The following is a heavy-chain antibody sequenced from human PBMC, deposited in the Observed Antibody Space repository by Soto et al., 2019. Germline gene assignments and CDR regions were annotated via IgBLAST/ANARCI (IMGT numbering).Heavy chain of an antibody. CDR2: INHSGST. CDR1: GGSFSGYY. Sequence: QVQLQQWGAGLLKPSETLSLTCAVYGGSFSGYYWSWIRQPPGKGLEWIGEINHSGSTNYNPSLKSRVTISVDTSKNQFSLKLSSVTAADTAVYYCARRCPTYIVVVPAAPRAAFDIWGQGTMVTVSS. V-gene: IGHV4-34*01. D-gene: IGHD2-2*01. J-gene: IGHJ3*02. CDR3: ARRCPTYIVVVPAAPRAAFDI.